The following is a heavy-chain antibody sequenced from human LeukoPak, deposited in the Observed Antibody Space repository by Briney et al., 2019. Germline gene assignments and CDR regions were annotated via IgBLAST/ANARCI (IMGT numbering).Heavy chain of an antibody. CDR3: ARDNIVVVVAAPDGYYYYGMDV. V-gene: IGHV4-38-2*02. Sequence: SETLSLTCTVSGYSISSGYYWGWIRQPPGKGLEWIGSIYHSGSTYYNPSLKSRVTISVDTSKNQFSLKLSSVTAADTAVYYCARDNIVVVVAAPDGYYYYGMDVWGQGTTVTVSS. D-gene: IGHD2-15*01. CDR1: GYSISSGYY. CDR2: IYHSGST. J-gene: IGHJ6*02.